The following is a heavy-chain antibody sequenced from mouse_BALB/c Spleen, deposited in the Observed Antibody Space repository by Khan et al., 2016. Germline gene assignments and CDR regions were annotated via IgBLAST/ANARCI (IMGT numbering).Heavy chain of an antibody. D-gene: IGHD2-3*01. CDR2: VDPANGYT. CDR1: GFNIKDIY. V-gene: IGHV14-3*02. Sequence: VQLKQSGAELVKPGASVKLSCTASGFNIKDIYMHWVKQRPEQGLEWIGRVDPANGYTKYDPKFQDKATITADTSSNTAYLQLSSLTSEDTALSYCARLYDGYFWFAYWGQGTLVTVSA. J-gene: IGHJ3*01. CDR3: ARLYDGYFWFAY.